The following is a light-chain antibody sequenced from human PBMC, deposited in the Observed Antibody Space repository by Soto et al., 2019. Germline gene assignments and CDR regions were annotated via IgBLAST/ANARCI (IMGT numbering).Light chain of an antibody. Sequence: EIVLTQSPGTLSLSPGERATLSCRASQSVSSSYLAWYQQKPGQAPRLLIYGASSRATGIPDRFSGSGSGTDFTLTISRLEPEDFAVYYCQQYGSSPSGTFGGGTKGEIK. CDR2: GAS. CDR1: QSVSSSY. V-gene: IGKV3-20*01. J-gene: IGKJ4*01. CDR3: QQYGSSPSGT.